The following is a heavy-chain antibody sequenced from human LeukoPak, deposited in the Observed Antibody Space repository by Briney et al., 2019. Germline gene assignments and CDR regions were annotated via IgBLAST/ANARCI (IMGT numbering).Heavy chain of an antibody. Sequence: SETLSLTCTVSGGSISSYYWGWFRKPQGKGLEWIGYIYYSGSTNYNPSLKSRVTISVDTSKNQFSLKLSSVTAADTAVYYCASGTTAYDSYYWGQGTLVTVSS. V-gene: IGHV4-59*01. CDR3: ASGTTAYDSYY. CDR1: GGSISSYY. CDR2: IYYSGST. J-gene: IGHJ4*02. D-gene: IGHD5-12*01.